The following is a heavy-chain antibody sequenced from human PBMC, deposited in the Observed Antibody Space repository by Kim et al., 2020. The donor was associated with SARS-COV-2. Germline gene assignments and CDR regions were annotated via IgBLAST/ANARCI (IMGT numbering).Heavy chain of an antibody. CDR3: AKVKGRGSSSWYNRYYYYGMDV. CDR1: GFTFSSYG. D-gene: IGHD6-13*01. J-gene: IGHJ6*02. CDR2: IWYDGSNK. Sequence: GGSLRLSCAASGFTFSSYGMHWVRQAPGKGLEWVAVIWYDGSNKYYADSVKGRFTISRDNSKNTLYLQMNSLRAEDTAVYYCAKVKGRGSSSWYNRYYYYGMDVWGQGTTVTVSS. V-gene: IGHV3-33*06.